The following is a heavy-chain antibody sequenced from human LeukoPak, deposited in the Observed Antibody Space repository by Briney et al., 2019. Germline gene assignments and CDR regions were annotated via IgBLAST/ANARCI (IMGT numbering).Heavy chain of an antibody. CDR2: ISAYNGNT. D-gene: IGHD1-1*01. CDR1: GYTFTSYG. V-gene: IGHV1-18*01. Sequence: ASVKVSCKASGYTFTSYGISWVRQAPGQGLEWMGWISAYNGNTNYAQKLQGRVTMTTDTSTSTAYMELRSLRSDDTAVYYCARPINWNDGHYHYYYMDVWDKGTTVTVSS. J-gene: IGHJ6*03. CDR3: ARPINWNDGHYHYYYMDV.